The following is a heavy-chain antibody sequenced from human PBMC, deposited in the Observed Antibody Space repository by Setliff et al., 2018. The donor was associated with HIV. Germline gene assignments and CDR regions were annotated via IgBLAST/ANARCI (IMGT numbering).Heavy chain of an antibody. Sequence: SETLSLTCAVSSYSISSGYYWGWIRQPPGKGLEWIGNNYHSGSTYYNPSLKSRVTISVDTSKNQFSLKLSSVTATDTAVYYCARVQVSGTYPIDYWGQGTQVTVSS. CDR1: SYSISSGYY. J-gene: IGHJ4*02. V-gene: IGHV4-38-2*01. CDR3: ARVQVSGTYPIDY. CDR2: NYHSGST. D-gene: IGHD3-10*01.